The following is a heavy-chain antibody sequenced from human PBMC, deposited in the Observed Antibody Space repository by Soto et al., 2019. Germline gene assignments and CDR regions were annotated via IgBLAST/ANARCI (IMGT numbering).Heavy chain of an antibody. CDR3: ARASTNYYDSSGYYLDAFDI. J-gene: IGHJ3*02. CDR1: GGSVSSGSYY. CDR2: IYYSGST. D-gene: IGHD3-22*01. V-gene: IGHV4-61*01. Sequence: SETLSLTCTVSGGSVSSGSYYWSWIRQPPGKGLEWIGYIYYSGSTNYNPSLKSRVTISVDTSKNQFSLKLSSVTAADTAVYYCARASTNYYDSSGYYLDAFDIWGQGTMVTVSS.